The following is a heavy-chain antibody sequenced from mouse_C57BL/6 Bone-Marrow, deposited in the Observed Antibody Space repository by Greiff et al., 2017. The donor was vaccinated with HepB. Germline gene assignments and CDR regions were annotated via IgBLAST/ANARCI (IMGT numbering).Heavy chain of an antibody. V-gene: IGHV2-2*01. CDR1: GFSLTSYG. CDR3: ARNGYYVPPWFAY. J-gene: IGHJ3*01. CDR2: IWSGGST. Sequence: QVQLQQSGPGLVQPSQSLSITCTVSGFSLTSYGVHWVRQSPGKGLEWLGVIWSGGSTDYNDAFISRLSISKDNSTSQVFFIMNSLQADDTAIYYCARNGYYVPPWFAYWGQGTLVTVSA. D-gene: IGHD2-3*01.